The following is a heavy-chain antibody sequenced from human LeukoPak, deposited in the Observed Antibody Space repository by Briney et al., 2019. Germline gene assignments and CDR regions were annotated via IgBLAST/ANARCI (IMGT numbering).Heavy chain of an antibody. Sequence: GGSLRLSCAASGFTVSSNYTSWVRQAPGKGLEWVSIIYSGGSTFYADSVKGRFTISRDNSKNTLYLQMNSLRAEDTAVYYCARGGSYLSAFDIWGQGTMVTVSS. V-gene: IGHV3-53*01. CDR2: IYSGGST. CDR3: ARGGSYLSAFDI. J-gene: IGHJ3*02. D-gene: IGHD1-26*01. CDR1: GFTVSSNY.